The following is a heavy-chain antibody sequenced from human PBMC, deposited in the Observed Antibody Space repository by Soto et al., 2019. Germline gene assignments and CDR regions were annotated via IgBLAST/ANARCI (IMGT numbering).Heavy chain of an antibody. CDR3: ARGGIYDYNYGMDV. CDR1: GFTFSSYS. Sequence: EVQLVESGGGLVQPGGSLRLSCAASGFTFSSYSMSWVRQAPGKGLEWVSAISSSSRSIYYADSVKGRFTMSRDNAKNSLYLQMNSLRDEDTAVYYCARGGIYDYNYGMDVWGQGTTVTVSS. D-gene: IGHD3-16*01. J-gene: IGHJ6*02. V-gene: IGHV3-48*02. CDR2: ISSSSRSI.